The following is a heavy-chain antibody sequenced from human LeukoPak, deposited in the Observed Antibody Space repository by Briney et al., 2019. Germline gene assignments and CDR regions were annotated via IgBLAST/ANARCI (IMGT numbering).Heavy chain of an antibody. V-gene: IGHV1-2*02. J-gene: IGHJ4*02. D-gene: IGHD6-19*01. Sequence: ASVKVSCKACGYTFTGYYMHWVRQAPGQGLEWMGWINPNSGGTNYAQKFQGRVTMTRDTSISTAYMELSRLRSDDTAVYYCAREIASIAVAGHFDYWGQGTLVTVSS. CDR1: GYTFTGYY. CDR3: AREIASIAVAGHFDY. CDR2: INPNSGGT.